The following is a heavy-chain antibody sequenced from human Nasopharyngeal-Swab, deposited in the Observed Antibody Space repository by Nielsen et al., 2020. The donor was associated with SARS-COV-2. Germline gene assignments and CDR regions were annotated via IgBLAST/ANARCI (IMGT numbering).Heavy chain of an antibody. CDR2: IIPIFGTA. CDR3: AREAALGIAAAEDYYYYGMDV. Sequence: WVRQAPGQGLEWMGGIIPIFGTANYAQKFQGRVTITADKSTSTAYMELSSLRSEDTAVYYCAREAALGIAAAEDYYYYGMDVWGQGTTVTVSS. V-gene: IGHV1-69*06. D-gene: IGHD6-13*01. J-gene: IGHJ6*02.